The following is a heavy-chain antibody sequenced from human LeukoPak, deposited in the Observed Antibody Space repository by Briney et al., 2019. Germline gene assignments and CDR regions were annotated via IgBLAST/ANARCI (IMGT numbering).Heavy chain of an antibody. Sequence: VASVKVSFKASGYTFTGYYIHWVRQAPGQGLEWMGWITPNSGGTKYAQRFQGRVTMTRDTSISTAYMDLSSLGSDDTAIFYCVRKSATRRTSEFDYWGQGTPVTVSS. CDR3: VRKSATRRTSEFDY. D-gene: IGHD2-15*01. V-gene: IGHV1-2*02. CDR1: GYTFTGYY. CDR2: ITPNSGGT. J-gene: IGHJ4*02.